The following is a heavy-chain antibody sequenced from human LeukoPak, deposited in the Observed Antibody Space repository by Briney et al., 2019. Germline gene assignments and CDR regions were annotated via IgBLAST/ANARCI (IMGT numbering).Heavy chain of an antibody. J-gene: IGHJ4*02. D-gene: IGHD3-22*01. CDR2: ITTDGDTT. Sequence: QSGGSLRLSCAASGFTFSTHPMHWVRQAPGKGLEYVSAITTDGDTTYYVNSVKGRFTISRDNSKNTLYLQMGSLRVEDMAVYYCARGSSGHYDYWGQGTLVTVSS. V-gene: IGHV3-64*01. CDR1: GFTFSTHP. CDR3: ARGSSGHYDY.